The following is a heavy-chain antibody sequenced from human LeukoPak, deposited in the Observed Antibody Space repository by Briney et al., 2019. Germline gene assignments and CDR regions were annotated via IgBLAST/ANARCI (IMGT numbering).Heavy chain of an antibody. CDR2: ISYDGSNK. V-gene: IGHV3-30*18. Sequence: GGSLRLSCAVSGFTFSSYGMHWVRQAPGKGLEWVAVISYDGSNKYYADSVKGRFTISRDNSKNTLYLQMNSLRAEDTAVYYCAKDLNYCSGGSCYWYLDLWGRGTLVTVSS. D-gene: IGHD2-15*01. J-gene: IGHJ2*01. CDR3: AKDLNYCSGGSCYWYLDL. CDR1: GFTFSSYG.